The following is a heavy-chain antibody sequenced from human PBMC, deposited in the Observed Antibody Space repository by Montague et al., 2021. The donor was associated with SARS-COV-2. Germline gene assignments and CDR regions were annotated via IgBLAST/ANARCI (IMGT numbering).Heavy chain of an antibody. CDR1: GFSLSTSGMC. J-gene: IGHJ4*02. CDR2: IDWDDDK. V-gene: IGHV2-70*01. Sequence: PALVKPTQTLTLTCTFSGFSLSTSGMCVSWIRQPPGKALEWLALIDWDDDKFYGASLKTRLTISKDTSKNQVVLTMTNMDPVDTATYYCARVRYFDTTFDYWGQGTLVTVSS. CDR3: ARVRYFDTTFDY. D-gene: IGHD3-9*01.